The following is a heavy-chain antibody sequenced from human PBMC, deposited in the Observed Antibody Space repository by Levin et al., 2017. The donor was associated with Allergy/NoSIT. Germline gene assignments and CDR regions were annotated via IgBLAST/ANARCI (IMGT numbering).Heavy chain of an antibody. CDR2: ISYDGSNK. CDR1: GFTFSSYG. J-gene: IGHJ4*02. Sequence: GESLKISCAASGFTFSSYGMHWVRQAPGKGLEWVAVISYDGSNKYYADSVKGRFTISRDNSKNTLYLQMNSLRAEDTAVYYCAKGSAYSSSGTYFDYWGQGTLVTVSS. V-gene: IGHV3-30*18. D-gene: IGHD6-13*01. CDR3: AKGSAYSSSGTYFDY.